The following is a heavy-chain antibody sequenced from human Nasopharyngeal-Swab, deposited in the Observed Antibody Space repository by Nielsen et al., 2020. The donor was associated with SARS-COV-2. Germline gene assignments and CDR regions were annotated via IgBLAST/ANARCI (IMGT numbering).Heavy chain of an antibody. Sequence: VRQAPGKGLEWVAVISYDGSNKYYADSVKGQFTISRDNSKNTLYLQMNSLRAEDTAVYYCAKDKPVVPAAFVPNAFDIWGQGTMVTVSS. J-gene: IGHJ3*02. D-gene: IGHD2-2*01. CDR3: AKDKPVVPAAFVPNAFDI. CDR2: ISYDGSNK. V-gene: IGHV3-30*18.